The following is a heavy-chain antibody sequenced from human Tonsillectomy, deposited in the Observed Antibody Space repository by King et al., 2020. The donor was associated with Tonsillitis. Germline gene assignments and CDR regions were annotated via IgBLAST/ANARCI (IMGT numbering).Heavy chain of an antibody. D-gene: IGHD5-12*01. CDR3: ARNGYGQRGGGGYYYYMDV. CDR1: GFTFSSYG. V-gene: IGHV3-33*01. CDR2: IWDDGSNK. J-gene: IGHJ6*03. Sequence: VQLVESGGGVVQPGRSLRLSCAASGFTFSSYGMHWVRQAPGKGLEWVAVIWDDGSNKYYADSVKGRFTISRDNSKNTLYLQMNSLRAEDTAVYYCARNGYGQRGGGGYYYYMDVWGKGTTVTVSS.